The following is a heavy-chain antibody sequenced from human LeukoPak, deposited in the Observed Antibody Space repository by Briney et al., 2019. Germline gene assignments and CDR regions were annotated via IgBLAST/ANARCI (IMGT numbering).Heavy chain of an antibody. J-gene: IGHJ4*02. CDR3: ARPYGDPDFDY. Sequence: SVKVSCKASGYTVTNYYMHWVRQAPGQGLEWMERIIPILGIANYAQKFQGRVTITADKSTSTAYMELSSLRSEDTAVYYCARPYGDPDFDYWGQGTLVTVSS. V-gene: IGHV1-69*02. D-gene: IGHD4-17*01. CDR2: IIPILGIA. CDR1: GYTVTNYY.